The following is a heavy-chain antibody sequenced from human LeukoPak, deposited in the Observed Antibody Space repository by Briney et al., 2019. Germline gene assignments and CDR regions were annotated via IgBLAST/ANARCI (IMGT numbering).Heavy chain of an antibody. J-gene: IGHJ4*02. D-gene: IGHD5-12*01. Sequence: PGGSLRLSCVVSRFPFSIYEMNWVRQAPGKGLEWVSNIHSSGTVKYYSDSVKGRFSISRDNAKSSLYLQMNSLRVEDTAVYYCALLTVASDFDYWGQGALVTDSS. CDR3: ALLTVASDFDY. CDR2: IHSSGTVK. V-gene: IGHV3-48*03. CDR1: RFPFSIYE.